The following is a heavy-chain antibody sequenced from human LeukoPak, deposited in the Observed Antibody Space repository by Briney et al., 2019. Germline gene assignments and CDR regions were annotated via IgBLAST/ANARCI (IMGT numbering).Heavy chain of an antibody. CDR3: ASLRERSYYARGFDY. V-gene: IGHV4-39*01. CDR2: IYYSGST. J-gene: IGHJ4*02. CDR1: GGSIRSSSYY. Sequence: SETLSLTCTVSGGSIRSSSYYWGWIRQPPGKGLEWIGGIYYSGSTYYNPSLKSRVIISVDTSKNQFSLKLSSVTAADTAVYYCASLRERSYYARGFDYWGQGTLVTVSS. D-gene: IGHD1-26*01.